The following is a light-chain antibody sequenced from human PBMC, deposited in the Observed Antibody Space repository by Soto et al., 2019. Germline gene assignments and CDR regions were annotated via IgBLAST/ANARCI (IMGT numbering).Light chain of an antibody. V-gene: IGKV3-15*01. J-gene: IGKJ4*01. CDR3: QQCNSWPPLT. Sequence: IVMTQSPATLSVSPGERATLSCRASQSVNINLAWYQQKPGQAPRLLIYGASIRATGIPARFSGSGAGTEFTLTIRSLQSEDYATYYCQQCNSWPPLTFGRGTKVEIK. CDR2: GAS. CDR1: QSVNIN.